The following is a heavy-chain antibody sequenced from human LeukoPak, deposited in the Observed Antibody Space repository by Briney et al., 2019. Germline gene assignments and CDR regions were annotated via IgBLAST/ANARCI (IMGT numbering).Heavy chain of an antibody. CDR3: ARNSYYDTTGYSPDY. V-gene: IGHV4-59*08. Sequence: SETLSLTCTVSGGSISNHYWSWIRQPPGKGLEWIGYIYYRGSTNYNPSLMSRVPLSVDTSKNQVSLKLRSVTAADTAVYYCARNSYYDTTGYSPDYWGQGTLVTVSS. J-gene: IGHJ4*02. CDR1: GGSISNHY. D-gene: IGHD3-22*01. CDR2: IYYRGST.